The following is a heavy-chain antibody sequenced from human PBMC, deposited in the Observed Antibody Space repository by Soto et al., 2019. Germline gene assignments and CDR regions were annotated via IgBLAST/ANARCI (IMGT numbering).Heavy chain of an antibody. CDR1: GFTFSSYG. CDR3: ARGTSSGKQFGAFDI. V-gene: IGHV3-33*01. J-gene: IGHJ3*02. CDR2: IWYDGSNK. D-gene: IGHD3-22*01. Sequence: QVQLVESGGGVVQPGRSLRLSCAASGFTFSSYGMHWVRQAPGKGLEWVAVIWYDGSNKYYADSVKGRFTISRDNSKNTLYLQMNSLRAEDTAVYYCARGTSSGKQFGAFDIWGQGTMVTVSS.